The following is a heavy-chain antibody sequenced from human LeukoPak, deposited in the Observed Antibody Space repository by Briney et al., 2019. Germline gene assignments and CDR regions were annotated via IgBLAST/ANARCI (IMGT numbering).Heavy chain of an antibody. Sequence: GGSLRLSCAASGFIFSSYNMNWVRQAPGKGLEWVSYISSSSSSIYYADSVKGRFTISRDNAKNSLYLQMNSLRDEDTAVYYCARGLGWQKVHFDIWGQGTMVTVSS. CDR2: ISSSSSSI. CDR1: GFIFSSYN. V-gene: IGHV3-48*02. J-gene: IGHJ3*02. CDR3: ARGLGWQKVHFDI. D-gene: IGHD5-24*01.